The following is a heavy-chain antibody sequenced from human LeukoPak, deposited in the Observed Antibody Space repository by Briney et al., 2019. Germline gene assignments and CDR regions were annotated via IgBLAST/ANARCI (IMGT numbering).Heavy chain of an antibody. V-gene: IGHV1-69*04. CDR2: IIPILGIA. D-gene: IGHD1-14*01. CDR3: ARVGPESSGDFDY. J-gene: IGHJ4*02. CDR1: GGTFSSYA. Sequence: GASVKVSCKASGGTFSSYAISWVRQAPGQGLEWMGRIIPILGIANYAQKFQGRVTITADKSTSTAYMELSSLRSEDTAVYYCARVGPESSGDFDYWGQGTLVTVSS.